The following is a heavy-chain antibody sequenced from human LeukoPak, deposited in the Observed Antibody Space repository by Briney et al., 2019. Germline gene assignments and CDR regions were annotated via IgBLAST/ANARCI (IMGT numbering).Heavy chain of an antibody. J-gene: IGHJ4*02. Sequence: GGSLRLSCSVSGFSFSSYAMHWVSQAPGKGLEYVSSISSNGDSTYYADSVKGRFTISRDNSKNTLFLQMSSLRAEDTAVYYCVKDRYVDYWGQGTLVTVSS. CDR3: VKDRYVDY. V-gene: IGHV3-64D*09. CDR1: GFSFSSYA. D-gene: IGHD3-16*02. CDR2: ISSNGDST.